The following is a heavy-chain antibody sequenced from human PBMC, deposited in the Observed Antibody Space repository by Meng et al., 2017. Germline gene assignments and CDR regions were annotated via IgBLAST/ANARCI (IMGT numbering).Heavy chain of an antibody. D-gene: IGHD2-15*01. CDR1: GFTFSSYA. V-gene: IGHV3-30*04. CDR2: ISYDGSNK. J-gene: IGHJ4*02. Sequence: GGSLRLSCAASGFTFSSYAMHWVRQAPGKGLEWVAVISYDGSNKYYADSVKGRFTISRDSSKNTLYLQMNSLRAEDTAVYYCARVANIVVVVAATGLDYWGQGTLVTVSS. CDR3: ARVANIVVVVAATGLDY.